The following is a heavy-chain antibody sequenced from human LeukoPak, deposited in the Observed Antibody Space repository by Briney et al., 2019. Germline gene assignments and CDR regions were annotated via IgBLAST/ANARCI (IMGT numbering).Heavy chain of an antibody. CDR3: AKDRGIAAAGTFDY. D-gene: IGHD6-13*01. V-gene: IGHV3-30*18. CDR2: ISYDGSNK. CDR1: GFTFSDYW. J-gene: IGHJ4*02. Sequence: GGSLRLSCAASGFTFSDYWMHWVRQAPGKGLEWVAVISYDGSNKYYADSVKGRFTISRDNSKNTLYLQMNSLRAEDTAVYYCAKDRGIAAAGTFDYWGQGTLVTVSS.